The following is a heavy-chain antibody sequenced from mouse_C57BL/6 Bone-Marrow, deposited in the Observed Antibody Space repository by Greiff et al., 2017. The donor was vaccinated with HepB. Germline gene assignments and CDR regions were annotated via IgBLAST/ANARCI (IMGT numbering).Heavy chain of an antibody. J-gene: IGHJ4*01. CDR2: ISDGGSYT. Sequence: DVKLVESGGGLVKPGGSLKLSCAASGFTFSSYAMSWVRQTPEKRLEWVATISDGGSYTYYPDNVKGRFTISRDNAKNNLYRQMSHLKSEDTAMYYCARADDYGSSLYYAMDYWGQGTSVTVSS. CDR1: GFTFSSYA. CDR3: ARADDYGSSLYYAMDY. D-gene: IGHD1-1*01. V-gene: IGHV5-4*03.